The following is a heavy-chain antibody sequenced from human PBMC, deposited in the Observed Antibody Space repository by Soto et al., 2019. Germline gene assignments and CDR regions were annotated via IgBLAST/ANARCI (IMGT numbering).Heavy chain of an antibody. J-gene: IGHJ5*02. D-gene: IGHD3-16*02. CDR1: GGSFSGYY. Sequence: SETLSLTCAVYGGSFSGYYWSWIRQPPGKGLEWIGEINHSGSTNYNPSLKSRVTISVDTSKNQFYLKLSSVTAADTAVYYCARGGFMITFGGVIVTWFDPWGQGTLVTVSS. CDR3: ARGGFMITFGGVIVTWFDP. CDR2: INHSGST. V-gene: IGHV4-34*01.